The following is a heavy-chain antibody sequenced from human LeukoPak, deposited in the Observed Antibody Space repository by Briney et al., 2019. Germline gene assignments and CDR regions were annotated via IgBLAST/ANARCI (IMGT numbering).Heavy chain of an antibody. CDR1: GFTFDDYA. J-gene: IGHJ6*03. CDR3: AKGGSAVGRSYMDV. CDR2: ISWNSGSI. D-gene: IGHD6-13*01. Sequence: PGGSLRLPCAASGFTFDDYAMHWVRQAPGKGLECVSGISWNSGSIGYADSVKGRLTISRDKAKNPLYLQMNSLRAEDTALYYCAKGGSAVGRSYMDVWGKGTTVTVSS. V-gene: IGHV3-9*01.